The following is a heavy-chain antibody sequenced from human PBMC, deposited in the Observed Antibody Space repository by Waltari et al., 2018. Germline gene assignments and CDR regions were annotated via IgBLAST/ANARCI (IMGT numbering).Heavy chain of an antibody. Sequence: QVQLVQSGAEVKKPGASVKVSCKASGYTFTSYAMHWVRQAPGQRLEWMGWINAGNGNTKYSQKFQGRVTITADESTSTAYMELSSLRSEDTAVYYCARQTSVVTPNWYFDLWGRGTLVTVSS. D-gene: IGHD2-15*01. CDR2: INAGNGNT. J-gene: IGHJ2*01. CDR1: GYTFTSYA. CDR3: ARQTSVVTPNWYFDL. V-gene: IGHV1-3*01.